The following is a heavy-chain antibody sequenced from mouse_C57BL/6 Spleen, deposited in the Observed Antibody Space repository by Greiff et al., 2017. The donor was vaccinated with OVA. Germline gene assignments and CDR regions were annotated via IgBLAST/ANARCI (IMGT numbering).Heavy chain of an antibody. CDR2: IDPEDGAT. CDR3: ARNNDYSSRTGGYFDV. V-gene: IGHV14-2*01. D-gene: IGHD1-1*01. Sequence: VQLQQSGAELVKPGASVKLSCTASGFNIKDYYMHWVKQRTEQGLEWIGRIDPEDGATKYAPKFQGKATITADTSSNTAYLQLSSLPSEDTAFYYCARNNDYSSRTGGYFDVWGTGTTVTVSS. J-gene: IGHJ1*03. CDR1: GFNIKDYY.